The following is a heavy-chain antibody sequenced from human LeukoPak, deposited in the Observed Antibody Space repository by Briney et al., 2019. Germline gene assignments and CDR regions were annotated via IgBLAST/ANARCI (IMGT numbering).Heavy chain of an antibody. J-gene: IGHJ5*02. Sequence: APETLSLTCTVSGGSISGYYWSWIRQPPGKGLEWIGYIYYSGSTNYNPSLKSRVTISVDTSKNQFSLKLSSVTAADTAVYYCARDTMVRGDNWFDPWGQGTLVTVSS. CDR1: GGSISGYY. D-gene: IGHD3-10*01. CDR3: ARDTMVRGDNWFDP. V-gene: IGHV4-59*01. CDR2: IYYSGST.